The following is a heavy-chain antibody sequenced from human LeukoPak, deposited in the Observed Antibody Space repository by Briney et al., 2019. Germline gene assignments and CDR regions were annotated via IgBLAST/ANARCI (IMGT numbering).Heavy chain of an antibody. J-gene: IGHJ4*02. CDR2: ISYDGSNK. D-gene: IGHD3-22*01. Sequence: PGGSLRLSCAASGFTFSSYAMHWVRQAPGKGLQWVAVISYDGSNKYYVDSVKGRFTIPRDNSKNTLYLQMNSLRAEDTAVYYCAREREGKYYYDSSGPDHYFDYWGQGTLVTVSS. CDR3: AREREGKYYYDSSGPDHYFDY. CDR1: GFTFSSYA. V-gene: IGHV3-30*04.